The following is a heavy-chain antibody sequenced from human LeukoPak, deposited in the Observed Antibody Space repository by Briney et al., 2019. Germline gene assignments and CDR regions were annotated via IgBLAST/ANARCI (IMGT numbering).Heavy chain of an antibody. J-gene: IGHJ3*02. CDR3: ARHVTISGPYDASDI. CDR2: INHGGST. CDR1: GGSFSGKY. D-gene: IGHD5-24*01. V-gene: IGHV4-34*01. Sequence: PSETLSLTCAVFGGSFSGKYWSWIRQPPGKGLEWIGEINHGGSTNYNPTLKSRVTISVDTSKNQFSLKLSSVTAADTAVYYCARHVTISGPYDASDIWGQGTMVTVSP.